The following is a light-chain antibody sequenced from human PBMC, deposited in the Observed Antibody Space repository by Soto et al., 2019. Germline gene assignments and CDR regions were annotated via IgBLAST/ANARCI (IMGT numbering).Light chain of an antibody. CDR2: GAS. J-gene: IGKJ2*01. CDR1: QSVDRN. V-gene: IGKV3-15*01. Sequence: EIVMTQSPATLSVSPGERATLSCRASQSVDRNLAWYQRKPGQAPRLLIYGASTRATGIPASFSGSGSGTEFTLTLSSLQSEDFAVYYCHHYNNWPPYTFGQGTKLEIK. CDR3: HHYNNWPPYT.